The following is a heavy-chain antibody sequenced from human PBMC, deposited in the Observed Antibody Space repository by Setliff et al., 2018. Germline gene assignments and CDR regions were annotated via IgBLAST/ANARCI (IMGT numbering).Heavy chain of an antibody. CDR3: FGAGTCSY. Sequence: PGGSLRLSCAASGFTLRNSGMHWVRQAPGRGLEWVTFISYDGFKIYYAESVKGRFTISRDISTNTLFLEIDSLRSEDTGLYYCFGAGTCSYWGQGTLVTVSS. V-gene: IGHV3-30*03. CDR2: ISYDGFKI. J-gene: IGHJ4*02. CDR1: GFTLRNSG. D-gene: IGHD3-10*01.